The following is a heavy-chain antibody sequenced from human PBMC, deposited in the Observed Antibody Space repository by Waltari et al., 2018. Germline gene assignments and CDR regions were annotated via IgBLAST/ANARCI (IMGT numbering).Heavy chain of an antibody. CDR1: GVSITSNRHY. J-gene: IGHJ3*01. CDR3: ATYIGASVGTAAFDV. Sequence: QLQLQESGPGLVKPSETLSLTCSVSGVSITSNRHYWGWIRPPPGQGLEWIGTLSYTGATYSSPSLQSRVTISRDTSKNHLSRTLGSVTAADTAVYYCATYIGASVGTAAFDVWGQGTMVTVSS. CDR2: LSYTGAT. V-gene: IGHV4-39*02. D-gene: IGHD5-12*01.